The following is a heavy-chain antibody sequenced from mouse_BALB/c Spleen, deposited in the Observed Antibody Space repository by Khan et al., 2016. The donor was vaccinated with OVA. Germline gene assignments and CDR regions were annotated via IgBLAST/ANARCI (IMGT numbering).Heavy chain of an antibody. V-gene: IGHV1-20*02. J-gene: IGHJ2*01. CDR3: ARNYRSDFDY. CDR1: GYSFTFYF. CDR2: KKSHIGET. D-gene: IGHD1-1*01. Sequence: EVHLPHSLPYLFNPFSSFNISCKASGYSFTFYFITFFIHIHLKSLEWIGHKKSHIGETLYNQKFKGKATLTVDESSRTVHMELRSLASEDSAVCYCARNYRSDFDY.